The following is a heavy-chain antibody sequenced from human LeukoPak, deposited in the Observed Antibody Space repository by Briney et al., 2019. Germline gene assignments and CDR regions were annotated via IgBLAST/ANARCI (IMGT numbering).Heavy chain of an antibody. D-gene: IGHD5-18*01. CDR2: ISGSGGST. V-gene: IGHV3-23*01. CDR3: ARDLSGVTGYTYGRGIDY. J-gene: IGHJ4*02. CDR1: GFTFNSYA. Sequence: GGSLRLACAASGFTFNSYAMSWVRQAPGKGLEWVSAISGSGGSTYYADSVKGRFTISRDNSKNTLYLQMNSLRAEDTAVYYCARDLSGVTGYTYGRGIDYWGQGTLVTVSS.